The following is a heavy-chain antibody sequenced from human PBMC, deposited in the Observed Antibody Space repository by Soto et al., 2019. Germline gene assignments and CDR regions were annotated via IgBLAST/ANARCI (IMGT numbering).Heavy chain of an antibody. CDR3: AKETVVVVAATRSYYFDY. Sequence: GGSLRRSCAASGFTFSSYAMSWVRQAPGKGLEWVSAISGSGGSTYYADSVKGRFTISRDNSKNTLYLQMNSLRAEDTAVYYCAKETVVVVAATRSYYFDYWGQGTLVTVSS. V-gene: IGHV3-23*01. CDR2: ISGSGGST. D-gene: IGHD2-15*01. J-gene: IGHJ4*02. CDR1: GFTFSSYA.